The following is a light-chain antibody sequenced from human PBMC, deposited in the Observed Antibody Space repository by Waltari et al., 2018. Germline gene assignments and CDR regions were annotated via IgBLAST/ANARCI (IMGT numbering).Light chain of an antibody. CDR3: QQYKSYLSS. J-gene: IGKJ2*01. CDR1: QNIGKW. Sequence: IAMTQSPSTLSASVGDSVTITCRASQNIGKWVAWDQQKPGKVPKLLIVDGSTLERGVPSRFGGRASGTDFTLTINSLQPDDFASYFCQQYKSYLSSFGQGTKLEI. CDR2: DGS. V-gene: IGKV1-5*01.